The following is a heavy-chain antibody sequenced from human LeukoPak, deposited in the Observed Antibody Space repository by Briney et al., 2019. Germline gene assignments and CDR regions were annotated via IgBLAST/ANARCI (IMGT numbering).Heavy chain of an antibody. V-gene: IGHV4-4*07. D-gene: IGHD3-10*01. Sequence: SETLSLTCTVSGASISPYYWSWIRQPAGKGLEWIGHMYTSGSTNYNPSLKSRVTMSLDTSKNQFSLKLNSVTAADTAVYYCAKEGMIRGVIDYWGQGALVTVSS. CDR2: MYTSGST. J-gene: IGHJ4*02. CDR3: AKEGMIRGVIDY. CDR1: GASISPYY.